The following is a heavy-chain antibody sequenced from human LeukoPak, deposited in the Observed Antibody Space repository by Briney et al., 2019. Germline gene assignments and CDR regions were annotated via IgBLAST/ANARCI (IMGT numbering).Heavy chain of an antibody. Sequence: PGGSLRLSCAASGFTFSSYWMHWGRQAPGKGLVWVSRMDSDGSFTIYADSVKGRFTISRDNARNTLYLQMNSLRAEDTAVYYCARGGNYVWGSYDYWGQGTLVTVSS. CDR3: ARGGNYVWGSYDY. D-gene: IGHD3-16*01. V-gene: IGHV3-74*01. CDR1: GFTFSSYW. J-gene: IGHJ4*02. CDR2: MDSDGSFT.